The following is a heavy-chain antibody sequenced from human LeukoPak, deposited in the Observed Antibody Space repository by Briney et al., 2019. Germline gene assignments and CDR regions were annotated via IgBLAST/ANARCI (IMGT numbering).Heavy chain of an antibody. CDR2: IYYSGST. Sequence: SETLSLTCTVSGGSISSYYWSWIRQPPGKGLEWIGYIYYSGSTNYNPSLKSRVTISVDTSKNQFSLKLSSVTAADTAVYYCARDVQGGAAAGLNWFDPWGQGTLVTVSS. J-gene: IGHJ5*02. CDR1: GGSISSYY. CDR3: ARDVQGGAAAGLNWFDP. V-gene: IGHV4-59*12. D-gene: IGHD6-13*01.